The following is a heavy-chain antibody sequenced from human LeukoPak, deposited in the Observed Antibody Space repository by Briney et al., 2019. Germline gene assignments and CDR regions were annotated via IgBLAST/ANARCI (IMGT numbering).Heavy chain of an antibody. CDR2: ISSSSSYI. V-gene: IGHV3-21*01. Sequence: GGSLRLSCAASGFTFSSYSMNWVRQAPGKGLEWVSSISSSSSYIYYADSVKGRFTISRDNAKNSLYLQMNSLRAEDTAVYYCARGIPNGEATRYWGLGTLVTVSS. CDR3: ARGIPNGEATRY. D-gene: IGHD5-12*01. CDR1: GFTFSSYS. J-gene: IGHJ4*02.